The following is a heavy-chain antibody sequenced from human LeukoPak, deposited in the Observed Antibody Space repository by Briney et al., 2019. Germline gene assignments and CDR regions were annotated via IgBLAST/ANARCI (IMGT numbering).Heavy chain of an antibody. J-gene: IGHJ4*02. CDR2: IYYSGST. V-gene: IGHV4-59*01. CDR1: GGSISSYY. CDR3: ARDPFPMTTVTTSEY. D-gene: IGHD4-17*01. Sequence: NTSETLSLTCTVSGGSISSYYWSWIRQPPGKGLEWIGYIYYSGSTNYNPSLKSRVTISVDTSKNQFSLKLGSVTAADTAVYYCARDPFPMTTVTTSEYWGQGTLVTVSS.